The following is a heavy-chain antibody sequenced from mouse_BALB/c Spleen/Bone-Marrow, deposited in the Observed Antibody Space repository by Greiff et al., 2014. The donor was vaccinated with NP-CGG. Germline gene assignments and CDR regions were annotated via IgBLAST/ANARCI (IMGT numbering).Heavy chain of an antibody. CDR3: ARRGVYYYGSFDY. V-gene: IGHV1-69*01. D-gene: IGHD1-1*01. CDR1: GYTFTDYW. CDR2: IDTSDSYT. Sequence: VQLQQSGAELVMPGASGKMSCKASGYTFTDYWMHWGEPRPGQGLEWIGAIDTSDSYTSYNQKFKGKATLTVDESSSTAYMQLSSLTSEDSAVYYCARRGVYYYGSFDYWGQGTTLTVSS. J-gene: IGHJ2*01.